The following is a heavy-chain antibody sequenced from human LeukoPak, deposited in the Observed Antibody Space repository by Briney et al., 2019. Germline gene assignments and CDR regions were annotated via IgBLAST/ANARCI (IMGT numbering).Heavy chain of an antibody. D-gene: IGHD6-13*01. CDR1: GFTFSSYA. J-gene: IGHJ4*02. Sequence: GASLRLSCAASGFTFSSYAMSWVRQAPGKGLEWVSTISSSGGSTYYADSVKGRFTISGDNSKNTLYLQMNSLRAEDTAVYYCAKRAAAGPFDYWGQGTLVTVSS. V-gene: IGHV3-23*01. CDR3: AKRAAAGPFDY. CDR2: ISSSGGST.